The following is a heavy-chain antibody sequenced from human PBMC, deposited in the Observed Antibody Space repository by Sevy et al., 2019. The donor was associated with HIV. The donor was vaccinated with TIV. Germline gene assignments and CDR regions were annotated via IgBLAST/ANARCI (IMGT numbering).Heavy chain of an antibody. J-gene: IGHJ5*02. CDR1: GFTFNFHG. V-gene: IGHV3-33*04. D-gene: IGHD4-4*01. Sequence: GGCLRLSCAASGFTFNFHGMHWVRQAPGKGLEWVAFIWHDGSNKYMADSVKGRFTISRDNSKNTLFLQMNSLIVEDTAVYYCARASDYSARWLDPWGQGTSVTVSS. CDR3: ARASDYSARWLDP. CDR2: IWHDGSNK.